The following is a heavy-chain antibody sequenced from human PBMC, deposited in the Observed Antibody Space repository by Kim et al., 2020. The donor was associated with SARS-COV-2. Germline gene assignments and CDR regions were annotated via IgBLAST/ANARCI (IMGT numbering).Heavy chain of an antibody. Sequence: SETLSLTCSVSGASITTRNFYWGWVHQPPGKGPEWIGTIHYGGSTNYNPSLKSRVTISEDTSTNQFFLKLTSVTAADTAIYYCAKYRTTTMVDYWGQGTRVTVSS. CDR1: GASITTRNFY. V-gene: IGHV4-39*01. D-gene: IGHD3-10*01. J-gene: IGHJ4*02. CDR2: IHYGGST. CDR3: AKYRTTTMVDY.